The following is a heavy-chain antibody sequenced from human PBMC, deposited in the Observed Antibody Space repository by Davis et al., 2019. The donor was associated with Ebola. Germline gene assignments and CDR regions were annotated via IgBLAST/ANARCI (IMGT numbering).Heavy chain of an antibody. CDR3: ASPHQIRGGDYFDC. D-gene: IGHD2-2*01. V-gene: IGHV4-34*01. CDR1: GGPLSDYF. J-gene: IGHJ4*02. CDR2: INPRGKA. Sequence: PSETLSLTCGVYGGPLSDYFWGWIRQSPGKGLEWIGEINPRGKAKYNPSLKSRATLSIDTSRKQISLKMTYLTAADTAVYYCASPHQIRGGDYFDCWGQGTLVTVSS.